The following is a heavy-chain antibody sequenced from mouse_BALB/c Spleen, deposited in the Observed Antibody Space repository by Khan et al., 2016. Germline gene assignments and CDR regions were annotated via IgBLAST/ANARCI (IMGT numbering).Heavy chain of an antibody. J-gene: IGHJ2*01. V-gene: IGHV1-7*01. CDR2: INPSTGYT. Sequence: QLQLQQSGAELAKPGASVKMSCKASGYTFTSYWMHWVKQRPGQGLEWIGYINPSTGYTEYNQKFKDKATLTADKSSSTAYMQLSSLTSEDSAVYYCARNYGSSSDYWGQGTTLTVSA. CDR3: ARNYGSSSDY. D-gene: IGHD1-1*01. CDR1: GYTFTSYW.